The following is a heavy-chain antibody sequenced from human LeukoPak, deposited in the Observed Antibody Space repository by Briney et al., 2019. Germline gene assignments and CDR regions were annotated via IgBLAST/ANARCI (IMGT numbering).Heavy chain of an antibody. CDR2: ISYDGSNK. V-gene: IGHV3-30*03. CDR1: GFTFSSYD. J-gene: IGHJ3*02. Sequence: PGRSLRLSCAASGFTFSSYDMHWVRQAPGKGLEWVAVISYDGSNKYYADSVKGRFTISRDNSKNTLYLQMNSLRAEDTAVYYCARDREKEHRAFDIWGQGTMVTVSS. CDR3: ARDREKEHRAFDI. D-gene: IGHD1-26*01.